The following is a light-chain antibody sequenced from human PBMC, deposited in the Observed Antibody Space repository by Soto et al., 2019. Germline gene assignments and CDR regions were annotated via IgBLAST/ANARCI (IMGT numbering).Light chain of an antibody. CDR3: SSYTRTSTVV. CDR2: EVS. J-gene: IGLJ2*01. CDR1: SNDVGDYNY. V-gene: IGLV2-14*01. Sequence: QSALTQPASVSGSPGQSITISCTGTSNDVGDYNYVSWYQQHPGKAPKLIIYEVSDRPTGISKRFSGSKSGNTASLTISGLQAEDEANYYCSSYTRTSTVVFGGGTKVTVL.